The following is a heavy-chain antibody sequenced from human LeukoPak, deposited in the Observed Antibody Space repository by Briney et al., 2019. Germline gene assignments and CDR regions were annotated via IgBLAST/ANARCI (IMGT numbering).Heavy chain of an antibody. V-gene: IGHV3-23*01. CDR1: GFTFSSYG. Sequence: PGRSLRLSCAASGFTFSSYGMHWVRQAPGRGLEWASSTAGSGISKDYADSVKGRFTISKDKSKNTLYLQMDNLRAEDTGVYFCARLPTFYYDSSGYHYDYWGQGTLVTVSS. D-gene: IGHD3-22*01. CDR3: ARLPTFYYDSSGYHYDY. J-gene: IGHJ4*02. CDR2: TAGSGISK.